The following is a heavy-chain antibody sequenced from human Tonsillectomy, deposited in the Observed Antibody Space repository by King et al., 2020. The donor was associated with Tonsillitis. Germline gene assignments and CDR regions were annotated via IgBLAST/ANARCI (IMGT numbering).Heavy chain of an antibody. D-gene: IGHD7-27*01. CDR2: ISWNSGSI. J-gene: IGHJ4*02. CDR1: GVIFDDYA. CDR3: AKALGPSGVPYYFDY. V-gene: IGHV3-9*01. Sequence: EVQLVESGGGLVQPGRSLRLSCEASGVIFDDYAFHWVRQAPGKGLEWVSGISWNSGSIGYADPVKGRFTISRDNAKNSLYLEMNSLRTGDTALYYCAKALGPSGVPYYFDYWGQGTLVTVSS.